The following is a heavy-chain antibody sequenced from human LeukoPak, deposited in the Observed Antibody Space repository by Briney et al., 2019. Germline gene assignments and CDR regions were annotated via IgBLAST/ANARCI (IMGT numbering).Heavy chain of an antibody. D-gene: IGHD6-19*01. CDR2: IFYSGST. CDR3: ARDKGYSSGWYVQSDAFDI. CDR1: GGSMRSYY. Sequence: PSETLSLTCTVSGGSMRSYYWNWIRQPPGKGLEWIGYIFYSGSTNYNPSLKSRFNISVDTSKNQFSLKMTSVTAADTAVYYCARDKGYSSGWYVQSDAFDIWGQGTMVTVSS. J-gene: IGHJ3*02. V-gene: IGHV4-59*01.